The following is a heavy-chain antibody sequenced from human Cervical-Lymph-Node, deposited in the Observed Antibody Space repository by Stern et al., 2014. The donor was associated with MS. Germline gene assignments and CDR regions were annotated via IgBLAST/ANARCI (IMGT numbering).Heavy chain of an antibody. CDR3: ARDHVDGDYVYYYGLDV. V-gene: IGHV3-30-3*01. Sequence: MQLVESGGGVVQPGRSLRLSCAASGFTFSRYAMHWVRQAPGKGLEWVAVISYDGSTEYFADSVRGRFTISRDNSKNTLFLQLTNLRIEDTAVYHCARDHVDGDYVYYYGLDVWGQGTTVTVSS. CDR2: ISYDGSTE. D-gene: IGHD4-17*01. CDR1: GFTFSRYA. J-gene: IGHJ6*02.